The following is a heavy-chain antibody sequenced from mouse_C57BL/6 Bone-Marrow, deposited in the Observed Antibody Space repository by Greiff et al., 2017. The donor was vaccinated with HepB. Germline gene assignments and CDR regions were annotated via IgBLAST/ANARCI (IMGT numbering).Heavy chain of an antibody. J-gene: IGHJ2*01. V-gene: IGHV14-3*01. CDR3: ARRDYGSSPAFDY. Sequence: EVQLQQSVAELVRPGASVKLSCTASGFTIKNTYMHWVKQRPEQGLEWIGRIDPANGNTKYAPKFQGKATITADTSSNTAYLQLSSLTSEDTAVYYCARRDYGSSPAFDYWGQGTTLTVSS. CDR1: GFTIKNTY. D-gene: IGHD1-1*01. CDR2: IDPANGNT.